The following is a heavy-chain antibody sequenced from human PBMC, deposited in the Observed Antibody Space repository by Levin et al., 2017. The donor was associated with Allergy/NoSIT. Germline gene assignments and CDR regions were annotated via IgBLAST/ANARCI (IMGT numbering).Heavy chain of an antibody. J-gene: IGHJ4*02. CDR3: ARGGGLNFFDS. V-gene: IGHV4-59*01. D-gene: IGHD3-16*01. Sequence: SETLSLSCSVSGGSIGRYFWSWIRQPPGKGLEWIGYVYSGGTTTYNHSLKSRVTIAVDTSKNQFSLQLASVTAADTAVYYGARGGGLNFFDSWGQGALVTVSS. CDR1: GGSIGRYF. CDR2: VYSGGTT.